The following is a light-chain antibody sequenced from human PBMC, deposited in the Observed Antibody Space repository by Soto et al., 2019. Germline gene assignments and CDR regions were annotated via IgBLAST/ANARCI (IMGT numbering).Light chain of an antibody. CDR1: QSISSW. CDR2: DAS. Sequence: DIQMTQSPSTLSASVGDRVTITCRASQSISSWLAWYQQKPGKAPKLLIYDASSLESGVPSRFSGSGSGTEFTLTISSLQPDDFATYYCQQDKSYAGTFGQGTKVEIK. V-gene: IGKV1-5*01. J-gene: IGKJ1*01. CDR3: QQDKSYAGT.